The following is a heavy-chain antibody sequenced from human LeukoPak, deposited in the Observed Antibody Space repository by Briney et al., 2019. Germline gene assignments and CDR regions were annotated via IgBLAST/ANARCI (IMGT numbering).Heavy chain of an antibody. Sequence: GGSLRLSCAASGFTFSNAWMSWVCQAPGKGLEWVGRIKSKTDGGTTDYAAPVKGRFTISRDDSKNTLYLQMNSLKTEDTAVYYCTTIAAAGNYYYYGMDVWGQGTTVTVSS. J-gene: IGHJ6*02. D-gene: IGHD6-13*01. CDR1: GFTFSNAW. CDR2: IKSKTDGGTT. V-gene: IGHV3-15*01. CDR3: TTIAAAGNYYYYGMDV.